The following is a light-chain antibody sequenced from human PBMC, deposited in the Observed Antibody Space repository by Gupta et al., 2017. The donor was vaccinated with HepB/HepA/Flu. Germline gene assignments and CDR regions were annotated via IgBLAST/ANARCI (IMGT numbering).Light chain of an antibody. J-gene: IGLJ2*01. CDR2: IRSDGNY. V-gene: IGLV4-69*02. Sequence: QLVLTQSPSASASLGASVKLTCTLSSGHSDYAIAWHQRQPERGPRYMMKIRSDGNYTKGSGIPDRFSGSRSGADRHLTISSLQSEDEADYYCQTWGAGTVVFGGGTKLTVL. CDR1: SGHSDYA. CDR3: QTWGAGTVV.